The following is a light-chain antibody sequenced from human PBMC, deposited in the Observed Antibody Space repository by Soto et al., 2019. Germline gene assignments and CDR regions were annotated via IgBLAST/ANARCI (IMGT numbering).Light chain of an antibody. Sequence: ETVMTQSPAPLSVSPGARASLSCRASQSVHSYLVGYQQKPGQAPRLLIYVASTRVTGVPARFRGSGSGTEFTRTSSSLQSEDFASYYRQQYHEWPRTFGQGTKVEIK. CDR2: VAS. V-gene: IGKV3-15*01. CDR3: QQYHEWPRT. J-gene: IGKJ2*01. CDR1: QSVHSY.